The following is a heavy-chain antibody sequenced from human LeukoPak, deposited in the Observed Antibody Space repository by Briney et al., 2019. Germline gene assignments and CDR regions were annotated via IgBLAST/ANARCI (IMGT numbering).Heavy chain of an antibody. Sequence: ASVKVSCKASGGTLSSYAISWVRQAPGQGLEWMGGIIPIFGTANYAQKFQGRVTITADESTSTAYMELSSLRSEDTAVYYCAIFPPYDSGGYLDYWGQGTLVTVSS. CDR1: GGTLSSYA. D-gene: IGHD3-22*01. J-gene: IGHJ4*02. V-gene: IGHV1-69*13. CDR2: IIPIFGTA. CDR3: AIFPPYDSGGYLDY.